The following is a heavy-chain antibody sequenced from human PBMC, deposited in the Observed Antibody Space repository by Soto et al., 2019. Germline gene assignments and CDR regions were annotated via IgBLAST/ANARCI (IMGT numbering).Heavy chain of an antibody. CDR2: IDPSGGAT. CDR1: GYTFSTFY. D-gene: IGHD2-15*01. J-gene: IGHJ5*02. CDR3: ARGYCVPSTCDTWFEP. V-gene: IGHV1-46*03. Sequence: ASVKVSCKASGYTFSTFYMHWVRQAPGQGLEWMGKIDPSGGATTYAQKFQSRVTMTSDSSTSTVYMELSSLRSEDTAVYYCARGYCVPSTCDTWFEPWGQGTLVTVSS.